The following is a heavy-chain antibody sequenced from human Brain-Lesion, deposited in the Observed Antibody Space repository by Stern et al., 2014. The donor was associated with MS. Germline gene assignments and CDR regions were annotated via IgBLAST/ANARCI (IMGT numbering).Heavy chain of an antibody. CDR1: GFTFSNYW. Sequence: EDQLVESGGGLVQPGGSLRRSCAASGFTFSNYWMHWVRQAPGKGLVWVSRVNNDGRRTSYADSVKGRFTMSRDNAKNTLYMQMNSLRVEDTAIYYCARGERWFDSWGQGTLVTVSS. J-gene: IGHJ5*01. CDR3: ARGERWFDS. V-gene: IGHV3-74*02. D-gene: IGHD3-10*01. CDR2: VNNDGRRT.